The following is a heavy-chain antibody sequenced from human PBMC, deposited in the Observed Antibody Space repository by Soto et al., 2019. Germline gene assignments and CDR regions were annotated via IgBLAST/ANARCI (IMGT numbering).Heavy chain of an antibody. CDR2: IYPGDSDT. J-gene: IGHJ4*02. V-gene: IGHV5-51*01. CDR3: ARLRGSGMRYFDY. D-gene: IGHD3-10*01. Sequence: PGESLKISCRVSGYTFANYWIGWVRQMPGKGLEWMGIIYPGDSDTRYSPSFQGQVTISADKSISTAYLQWSSLKASDTAMYYCARLRGSGMRYFDYWGQGTLVTVSS. CDR1: GYTFANYW.